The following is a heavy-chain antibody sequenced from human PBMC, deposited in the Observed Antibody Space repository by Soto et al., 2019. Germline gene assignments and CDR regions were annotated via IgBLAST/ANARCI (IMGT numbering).Heavy chain of an antibody. CDR1: GGYISGYY. V-gene: IGHV4-34*01. D-gene: IGHD3-9*01. J-gene: IGHJ6*02. CDR3: ARLVLRYFDWLLKVPGMDV. CDR2: INHSGST. Sequence: SETLSLTSAVYGGYISGYYWSWIRQPPGKGLEWIGEINHSGSTNYNPSLKSRVTISVDTSKNQFSLKLSSVTAADTAVYYCARLVLRYFDWLLKVPGMDVWGQGTTVTVSS.